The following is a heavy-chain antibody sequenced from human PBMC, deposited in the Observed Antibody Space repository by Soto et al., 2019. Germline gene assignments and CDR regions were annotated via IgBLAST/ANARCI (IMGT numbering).Heavy chain of an antibody. J-gene: IGHJ5*02. V-gene: IGHV3-23*01. D-gene: IGHD3-10*01. CDR1: GFTFSSYA. CDR3: AKDLPRPADYGPGGLEGVS. Sequence: GGSLRLSCTASGFTFSSYAMSWVHQAPGKGLEWVSAISGSGGSTYYADSVKGRFTISRDNSKNTLYLQMNSLRAEDTAVYYCAKDLPRPADYGPGGLEGVSWGQGTLVTVSS. CDR2: ISGSGGST.